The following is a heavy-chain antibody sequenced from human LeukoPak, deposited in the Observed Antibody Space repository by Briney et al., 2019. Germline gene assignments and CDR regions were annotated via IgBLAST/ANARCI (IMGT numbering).Heavy chain of an antibody. CDR3: ARYSSGWYEERFDY. J-gene: IGHJ4*02. D-gene: IGHD6-19*01. V-gene: IGHV1-18*01. CDR1: GYTFTSYG. Sequence: ASVSVSCKASGYTFTSYGMSWVRQAPGQGLEWMGCISAYNGNTNYAQTLQGRVTMTTDTSKSTAYMELRSLRSDDTAVYYCARYSSGWYEERFDYWGQGTLVTVSS. CDR2: ISAYNGNT.